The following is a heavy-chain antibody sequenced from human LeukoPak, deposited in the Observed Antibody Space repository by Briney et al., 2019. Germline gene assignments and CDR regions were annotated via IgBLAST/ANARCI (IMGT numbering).Heavy chain of an antibody. CDR1: GGSISSYY. V-gene: IGHV4-59*12. J-gene: IGHJ6*03. CDR3: ARVLRKGPYGDGGYFYFFMDV. Sequence: SETLSLTCTVSGGSISSYYWSWIRQPPGKGLGWIGYIYYSGSTNYNPSLKSRVTISVDTSKNQFSLKLSSVTPEDTAVYYCARVLRKGPYGDGGYFYFFMDVWGKGTTVTVSS. CDR2: IYYSGST. D-gene: IGHD4-17*01.